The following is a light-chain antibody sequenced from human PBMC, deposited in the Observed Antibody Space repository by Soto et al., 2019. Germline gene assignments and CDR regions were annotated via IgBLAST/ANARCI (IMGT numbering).Light chain of an antibody. CDR1: SSNIGAGHD. J-gene: IGLJ3*02. Sequence: QSVLTQPPSVSGAPGQRVTISCTGNSSNIGAGHDVHWYQQPPGTAPKLLIFRNNNRASGVPGRFSGARSGTSASLAITGLQTGDEADYYCQSFDSNLSGRVFGGGTKLTVL. CDR2: RNN. V-gene: IGLV1-40*01. CDR3: QSFDSNLSGRV.